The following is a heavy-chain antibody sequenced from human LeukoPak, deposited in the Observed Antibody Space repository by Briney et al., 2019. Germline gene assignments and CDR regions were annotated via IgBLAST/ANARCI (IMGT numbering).Heavy chain of an antibody. Sequence: GGSLRLSCAASGLTFSSYAMSWVRQAPGKGLEWVTGLSGSGGSIYYADSVKGRFTISRDNSKNTVYLQMNSLRGEDTAVYYCAKGNGDSVFSWFDPWGQGTLVTVSS. J-gene: IGHJ5*02. CDR2: LSGSGGSI. CDR1: GLTFSSYA. D-gene: IGHD4-17*01. V-gene: IGHV3-23*01. CDR3: AKGNGDSVFSWFDP.